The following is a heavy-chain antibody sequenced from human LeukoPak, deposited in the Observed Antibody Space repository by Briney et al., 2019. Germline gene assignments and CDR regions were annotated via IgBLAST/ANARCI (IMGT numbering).Heavy chain of an antibody. V-gene: IGHV1-2*02. CDR2: INPNSGGT. J-gene: IGHJ4*02. CDR3: ARAFAYCGGDCYYNY. Sequence: ASVTASCKASGYTFTGYYMHWVRQAPGQGLEWMGWINPNSGGTNYAQKFQGRVTMTRDTSISTAYMELSRLRSDDTAVYYCARAFAYCGGDCYYNYWGQGTLVTVSS. CDR1: GYTFTGYY. D-gene: IGHD2-21*02.